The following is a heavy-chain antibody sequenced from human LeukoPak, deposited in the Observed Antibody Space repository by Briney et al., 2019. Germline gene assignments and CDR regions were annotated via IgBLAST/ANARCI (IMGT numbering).Heavy chain of an antibody. CDR1: GGSFSGYY. CDR2: INHSGST. CDR3: ARDCPMTTVTIDYYYMYV. Sequence: PSETLSLTCAVYGGSFSGYYWSWIRQPPGKGLEWIGEINHSGSTNYNPSLKSRVTISVDTSKNQFSLKLSSVTAADTAVYYCARDCPMTTVTIDYYYMYVWGKGTTVTVSS. D-gene: IGHD4-17*01. J-gene: IGHJ6*03. V-gene: IGHV4-34*01.